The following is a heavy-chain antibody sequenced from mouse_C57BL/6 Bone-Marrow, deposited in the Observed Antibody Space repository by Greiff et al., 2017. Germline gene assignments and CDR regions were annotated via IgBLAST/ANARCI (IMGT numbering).Heavy chain of an antibody. CDR3: TSRGYGIPFAY. CDR1: GYTFTDYE. Sequence: QVQLQQSGAELVRPGASVTLSCKASGYTFTDYEMHWVKQTPVHGLEWIGAIDPETGGTAYNQKFKGKAILTADKSSSTAYMELRSLTSEDSAVYYCTSRGYGIPFAYWGQGTLVTVSA. D-gene: IGHD2-1*01. J-gene: IGHJ3*01. V-gene: IGHV1-15*01. CDR2: IDPETGGT.